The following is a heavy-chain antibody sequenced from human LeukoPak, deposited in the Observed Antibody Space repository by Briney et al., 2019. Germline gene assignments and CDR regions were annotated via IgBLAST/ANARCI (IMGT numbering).Heavy chain of an antibody. V-gene: IGHV4-59*12. D-gene: IGHD6-13*01. CDR2: IYYSGST. Sequence: SETLSLTCTVSGGSISSYYWSWIRQPPGKGLEWMGYIYYSGSTNYNPSLKSRVTISVDTSNNQFSLNLNYVTAADTAVYYCARVDVSTWSHFDNWGQGTLVTVSS. J-gene: IGHJ4*02. CDR1: GGSISSYY. CDR3: ARVDVSTWSHFDN.